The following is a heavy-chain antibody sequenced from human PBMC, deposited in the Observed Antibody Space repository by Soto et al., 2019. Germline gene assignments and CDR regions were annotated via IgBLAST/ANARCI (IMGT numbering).Heavy chain of an antibody. J-gene: IGHJ4*02. CDR3: ARERTYDTSKYFAF. CDR1: GFTFRSYA. Sequence: GGSLRLSCAASGFTFRSYAMHWVRQAPGKGLEWVAVISYDGSNKYYADSVKGRFTISRDNSKNTLYLQMNSLRAEDTALYSCARERTYDTSKYFAFWGQGSLVTVSS. D-gene: IGHD3-22*01. CDR2: ISYDGSNK. V-gene: IGHV3-30-3*01.